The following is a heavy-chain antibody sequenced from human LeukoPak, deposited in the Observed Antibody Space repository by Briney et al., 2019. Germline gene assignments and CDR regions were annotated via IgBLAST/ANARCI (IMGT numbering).Heavy chain of an antibody. CDR1: GGSISSGNYW. Sequence: PSQTLSLTCTVSGGSISSGNYWWSWIRQHPGKGLEWIGYIYYSGSTNYNPSLKSRVTISVDTSKNQFSLKLSSVTAADTAVYYCARHERGYYDSSGYPYFDYWGQGTLVTVSS. V-gene: IGHV4-30-4*08. CDR3: ARHERGYYDSSGYPYFDY. CDR2: IYYSGST. J-gene: IGHJ4*02. D-gene: IGHD3-22*01.